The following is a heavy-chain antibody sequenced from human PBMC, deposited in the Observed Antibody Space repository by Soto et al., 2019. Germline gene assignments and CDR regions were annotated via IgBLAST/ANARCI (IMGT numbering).Heavy chain of an antibody. J-gene: IGHJ2*01. CDR3: ARGWWDGSYFSRHYWYCDL. V-gene: IGHV1-8*01. CDR1: GYTFTSYD. CDR2: MNPNSGNT. Sequence: QVQLVQSGAEVKKPGASVKVSCKASGYTFTSYDINWVRQATGQGLEWMGWMNPNSGNTGYAQKFQGRVTMTRNTSISTAYMELSSLRSEDTAVYYCARGWWDGSYFSRHYWYCDLWGRGTLVTVSS. D-gene: IGHD1-26*01.